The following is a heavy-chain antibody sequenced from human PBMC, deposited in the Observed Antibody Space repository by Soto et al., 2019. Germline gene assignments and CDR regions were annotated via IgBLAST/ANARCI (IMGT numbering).Heavy chain of an antibody. CDR1: GXIFSTYE. V-gene: IGHV3-13*01. D-gene: IGHD3-9*01. J-gene: IGHJ6*02. CDR2: LTNTGDT. CDR3: TRRDILDV. Sequence: GSLRLSCVGSGXIFSTYEVHWVRQVKGQGLEWVSSLTNTGDTHYSDSAKGRFTIYRENVKNSVYLQVNSLRAGDTAIYYCTRRDILDVWGPGTAGTVS.